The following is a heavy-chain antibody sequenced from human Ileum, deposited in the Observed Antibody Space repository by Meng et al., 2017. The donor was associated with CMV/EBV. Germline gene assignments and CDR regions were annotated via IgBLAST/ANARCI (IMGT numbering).Heavy chain of an antibody. CDR1: GYTFTDYA. Sequence: QGQLVQSEAGVKKPGASVKVSWKAFGYTFTDYAITGVRQAPGQGLEWMGWISGYNSNTKYAQKFQGRVTMTTDTSTTTVYMELRNLRYDDTAVYYCARDGYYPSRVFDYWGLGTLVTVSS. D-gene: IGHD2-2*03. CDR3: ARDGYYPSRVFDY. V-gene: IGHV1-18*01. J-gene: IGHJ4*01. CDR2: ISGYNSNT.